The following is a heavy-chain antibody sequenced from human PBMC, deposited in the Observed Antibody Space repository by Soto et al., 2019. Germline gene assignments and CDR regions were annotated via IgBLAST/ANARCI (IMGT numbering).Heavy chain of an antibody. CDR2: IWYDGSNK. CDR3: ARELHDSRGWRADYYYGMDV. J-gene: IGHJ6*02. CDR1: GFTFSTYA. D-gene: IGHD6-19*01. V-gene: IGHV3-33*01. Sequence: GGSLRLSCAASGFTFSTYAMHWVRQAPGKGLEWVAIIWYDGSNKYYADSVKGRFTISRDNSKNTLYLQMNSLRAEDTAVFYCARELHDSRGWRADYYYGMDVWGQGTTVTVYS.